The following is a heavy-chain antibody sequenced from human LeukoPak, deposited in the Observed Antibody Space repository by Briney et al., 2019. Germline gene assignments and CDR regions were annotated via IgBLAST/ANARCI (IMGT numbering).Heavy chain of an antibody. D-gene: IGHD6-13*01. CDR3: ARDSPAAGFDY. CDR2: INHSGST. V-gene: IGHV4-34*01. CDR1: GGSFSGYY. J-gene: IGHJ4*02. Sequence: SETLSLTCAVYGGSFSGYYWSWIRQPPGKGLEWIGEINHSGSTNYNPSLKSRVTISVDTSKNQFSLKLSSVTAADTAVYYCARDSPAAGFDYWGQGTLVTVSS.